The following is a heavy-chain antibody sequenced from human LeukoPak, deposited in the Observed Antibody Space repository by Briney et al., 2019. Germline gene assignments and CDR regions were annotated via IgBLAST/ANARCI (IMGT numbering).Heavy chain of an antibody. CDR1: GFTFSSYA. CDR2: ISYDGSNK. Sequence: GGSLRLSCAASGFTFSSYAMHWVRQAPGKGLEWVAVISYDGSNKYYADSVKGRFTISRDNSKNALYLQMNSLRAEDTAVYYCARDTRALNYGLDYWGLGTLVTVSS. D-gene: IGHD3-16*01. CDR3: ARDTRALNYGLDY. V-gene: IGHV3-30-3*01. J-gene: IGHJ4*02.